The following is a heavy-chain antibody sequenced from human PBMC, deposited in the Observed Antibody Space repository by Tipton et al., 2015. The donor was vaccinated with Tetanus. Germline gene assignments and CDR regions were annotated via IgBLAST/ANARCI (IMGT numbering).Heavy chain of an antibody. Sequence: TLSLTCTVSGVSVGSYYWTWIRQPPGKGLEWIGYISNSGSTYYNPSLKSRVTISVDTSQKQISLKVNSVTAADTAVYYCARDRGVRGGYYYYHGMDVWDQG. CDR1: GVSVGSYY. V-gene: IGHV4-59*02. CDR3: ARDRGVRGGYYYYHGMDV. J-gene: IGHJ6*02. D-gene: IGHD3-10*01. CDR2: ISNSGST.